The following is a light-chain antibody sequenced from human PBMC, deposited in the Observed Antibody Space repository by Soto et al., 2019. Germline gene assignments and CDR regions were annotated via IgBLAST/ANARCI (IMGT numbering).Light chain of an antibody. CDR2: DVN. J-gene: IGLJ2*01. V-gene: IGLV2-14*03. CDR1: SSDIGAYNY. CDR3: TSRTTSTTMI. Sequence: QSVLTQPASVSGSPGQSITISCTGTSSDIGAYNYVSWYQQHPGKAPKLMIYDVNIRPSGVSNRFSGSKSGNTASLTISGLQAEDEADYYSTSRTTSTTMIFGGGTKVTVL.